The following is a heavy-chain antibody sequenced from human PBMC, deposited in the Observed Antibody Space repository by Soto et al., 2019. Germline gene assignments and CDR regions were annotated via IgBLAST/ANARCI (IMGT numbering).Heavy chain of an antibody. D-gene: IGHD3-22*01. CDR3: AKGLGQGYYSSGLDV. CDR1: RFTFSSYA. V-gene: IGHV3-23*01. CDR2: ISGRGGTT. Sequence: XGALSLSSATSRFTFSSYAMSWVRQAPGKGLEWVSGISGRGGTTYYADPVKGRFTISRDNSKNTQYLQMNSLRAEDTALYYCAKGLGQGYYSSGLDVWGQGTTVTVSS. J-gene: IGHJ6*02.